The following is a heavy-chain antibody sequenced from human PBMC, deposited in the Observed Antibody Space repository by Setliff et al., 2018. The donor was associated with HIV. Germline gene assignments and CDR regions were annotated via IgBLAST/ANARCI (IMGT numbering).Heavy chain of an antibody. V-gene: IGHV1-2*04. J-gene: IGHJ4*02. CDR3: ARGGSYSSFDY. CDR2: INPNSGGT. Sequence: ASVKVSCKASGYSFTSYGVSWVRQAPGQGLEWMGWINPNSGGTNYAQKFQGWVTMTRDTSISTAYMELSRLRSDDTAVYYCARGGSYSSFDYWGQGTLVTVPQ. CDR1: GYSFTSYG. D-gene: IGHD1-26*01.